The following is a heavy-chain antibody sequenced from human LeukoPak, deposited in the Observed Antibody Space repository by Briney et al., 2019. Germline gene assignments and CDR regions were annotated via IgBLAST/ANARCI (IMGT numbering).Heavy chain of an antibody. CDR2: ISAYNGNT. J-gene: IGHJ5*02. Sequence: ASVKVSCKASGYKSTSYGISWVRQAPGQGLDWMGWISAYNGNTNYAHNLQGRVTMTTDTSTSTAYMELRSLRPDDTAVYYCARGATENWFDPWGQGTLVTVSS. D-gene: IGHD5-12*01. CDR1: GYKSTSYG. V-gene: IGHV1-18*01. CDR3: ARGATENWFDP.